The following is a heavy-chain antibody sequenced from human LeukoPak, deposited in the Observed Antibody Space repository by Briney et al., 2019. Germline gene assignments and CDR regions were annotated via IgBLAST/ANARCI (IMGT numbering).Heavy chain of an antibody. CDR1: GITFSNYN. V-gene: IGHV3-30*02. J-gene: IGHJ4*02. Sequence: GGSLRLSCAAPGITFSNYNMNWVRQAPGKGLEWVAFINDKGVDKNYADSVKGRFTISRDNSKNTLVLQMNSLRSEDTAVYFCARDNRDWAFDYWGQGTLVTVSS. CDR2: INDKGVDK. CDR3: ARDNRDWAFDY. D-gene: IGHD2-21*02.